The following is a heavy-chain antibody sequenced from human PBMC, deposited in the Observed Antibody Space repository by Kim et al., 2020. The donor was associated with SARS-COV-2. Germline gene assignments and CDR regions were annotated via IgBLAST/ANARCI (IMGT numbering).Heavy chain of an antibody. D-gene: IGHD2-8*02. CDR2: ISYDGSNK. CDR1: GFTFSSYG. CDR3: AKGRQVLEDWFDP. Sequence: GGSLRLSCAASGFTFSSYGMHWVRQAPGKGLEWVAVISYDGSNKYYADSVKGRFTISRDNSKNTLYLQMNSLRAEDTAVYYCAKGRQVLEDWFDPWGQGTLVTVSS. J-gene: IGHJ5*02. V-gene: IGHV3-30*18.